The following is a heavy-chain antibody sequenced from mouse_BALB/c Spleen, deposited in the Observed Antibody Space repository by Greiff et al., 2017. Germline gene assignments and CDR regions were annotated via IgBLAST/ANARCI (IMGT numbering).Heavy chain of an antibody. CDR2: INPSTGYT. CDR3: ARCYYGSSYPWFAY. V-gene: IGHV1-7*01. Sequence: VQLQQSGAELAKPGASVKMSCKASGYTFTSYWMHWVKQRPGQGLEWIGYINPSTGYTEYNQKFKDKATLTADKSSSTAYMQLSSLTSEDSAVYYCARCYYGSSYPWFAYWGQGTLVTVSA. D-gene: IGHD1-1*01. CDR1: GYTFTSYW. J-gene: IGHJ3*01.